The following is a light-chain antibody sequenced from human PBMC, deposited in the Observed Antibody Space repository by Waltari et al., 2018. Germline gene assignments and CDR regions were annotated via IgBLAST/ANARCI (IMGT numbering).Light chain of an antibody. V-gene: IGKV1-17*01. CDR1: KGIRND. CDR3: QQHEAYPHT. Sequence: DIQMSQSPSSLSAFVGDTVTSTSRASKGIRNDLAWYQQKPGKAPQRLMFATSTLDAGVPSRFSGSGFGADFTLTIVSLQPEDTSTYYCQQHEAYPHTFGGGTNVEI. J-gene: IGKJ4*01. CDR2: ATS.